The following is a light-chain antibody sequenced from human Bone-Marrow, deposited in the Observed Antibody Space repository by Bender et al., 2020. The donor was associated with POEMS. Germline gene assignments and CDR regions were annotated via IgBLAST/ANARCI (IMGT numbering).Light chain of an antibody. CDR1: SNDVGAYNS. J-gene: IGLJ2*01. CDR3: SSFTDRTSLVVF. Sequence: QSALIQPRSVSRSPGQSITIACTGSSNDVGAYNSVSWYQQHSGKAPKLIIFDVVNRVLGLAFRFSGYKSVNTASLIISGLQAEDEADYYCSSFTDRTSLVVFFGGGTKLTVL. V-gene: IGLV2-14*03. CDR2: DVV.